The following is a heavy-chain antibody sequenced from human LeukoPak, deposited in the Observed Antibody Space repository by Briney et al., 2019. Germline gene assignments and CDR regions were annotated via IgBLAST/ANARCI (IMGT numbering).Heavy chain of an antibody. D-gene: IGHD3-22*01. CDR2: IYYTGST. Sequence: SGTLSLTCTVSGDSIRSSYWSWIRQPPGKGLEWIGYIYYTGSTNSNPSLKSRVTISIDTSKNQFSLKLSSMTAADTAVYYCARLDRSGYEMGGTWFDPWGQGTLVTVSS. CDR1: GDSIRSSY. J-gene: IGHJ5*02. CDR3: ARLDRSGYEMGGTWFDP. V-gene: IGHV4-59*08.